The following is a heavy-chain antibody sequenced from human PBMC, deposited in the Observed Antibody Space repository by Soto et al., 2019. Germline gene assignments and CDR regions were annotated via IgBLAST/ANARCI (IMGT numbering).Heavy chain of an antibody. J-gene: IGHJ6*02. CDR2: INPNSGGT. V-gene: IGHV1-2*04. CDR3: ARVLPPDKPETTPDYYYYSGMDV. CDR1: GYTFTGYY. Sequence: ASVKVSCKASGYTFTGYYMHWVRQAPGQGLEWMGWINPNSGGTNYAQKFQGWVTMTRDTSISTAYMELSRLRSDDTAVYYCARVLPPDKPETTPDYYYYSGMDVWGQGTTVTSP. D-gene: IGHD1-7*01.